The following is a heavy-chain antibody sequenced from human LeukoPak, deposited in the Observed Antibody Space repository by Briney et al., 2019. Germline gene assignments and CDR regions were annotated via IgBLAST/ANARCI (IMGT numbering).Heavy chain of an antibody. CDR1: GFTFISYA. D-gene: IGHD1-14*01. CDR2: ISYDGSNK. CDR3: ASTGPKNYFDY. V-gene: IGHV3-30*04. J-gene: IGHJ4*02. Sequence: GGSLRVSCAASGFTFISYAMHWVRQALGKGLEWVAVISYDGSNKYYADSVKGRFTISRDSSKNTLYLQMNSLRAEDTAVYYCASTGPKNYFDYWGQGTLVTVSS.